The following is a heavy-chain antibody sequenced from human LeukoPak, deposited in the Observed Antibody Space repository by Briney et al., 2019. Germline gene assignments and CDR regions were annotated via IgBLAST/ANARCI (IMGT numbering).Heavy chain of an antibody. CDR2: ISNNGGYT. Sequence: PGGSLRLSCAASGFTFSSSAMSWVRQAPGKGLEWVSAISNNGGYTYYADSVKSRFTISRDNSKNTLYLQMNSLRAEDTAVYYCAKDPSYSSSSGYWGQGTLVTVSS. CDR1: GFTFSSSA. J-gene: IGHJ4*02. V-gene: IGHV3-23*01. D-gene: IGHD6-13*01. CDR3: AKDPSYSSSSGY.